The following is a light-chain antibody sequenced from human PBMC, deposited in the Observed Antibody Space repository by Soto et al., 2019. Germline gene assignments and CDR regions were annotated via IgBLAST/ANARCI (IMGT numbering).Light chain of an antibody. J-gene: IGKJ1*01. Sequence: EIVLTQSPGTLSLAPVERATLSFRASQSVTSKYFSWYQQKPGQAPRLLIYGASSRATGIPDRFSGSGSGTDFTLSISRLEPEDFAVYYCQHYDASQWTFGQGTKVDIK. V-gene: IGKV3-20*01. CDR3: QHYDASQWT. CDR1: QSVTSKY. CDR2: GAS.